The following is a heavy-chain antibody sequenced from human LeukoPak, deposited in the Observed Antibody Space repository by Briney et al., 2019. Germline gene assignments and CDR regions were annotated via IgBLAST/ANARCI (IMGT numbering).Heavy chain of an antibody. V-gene: IGHV3-74*01. Sequence: GSLRLSCAVSGFTFSSYWMHWVRQAPGKGLVWVSRINSDGSSTSYADSVKGRFTISRDNAKNTLYLQMNSLRAEDTAVYYCARRPLPAAISYHFDYWGHGTPVTVSS. CDR2: INSDGSST. CDR3: ARRPLPAAISYHFDY. D-gene: IGHD2-2*01. CDR1: GFTFSSYW. J-gene: IGHJ4*01.